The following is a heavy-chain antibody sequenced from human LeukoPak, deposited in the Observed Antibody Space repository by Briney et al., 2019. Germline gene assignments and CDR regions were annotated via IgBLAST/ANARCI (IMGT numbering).Heavy chain of an antibody. J-gene: IGHJ4*02. D-gene: IGHD3-10*01. CDR1: GYTFTSYY. V-gene: IGHV1-18*01. Sequence: ASVKVSCTASGYTFTSYYINWVRQAPGQGLEWMGWISAYNGITNYAQKLQDRVTMTTDTSTSTAYMELRSLRSDDTAVYYCARASAYGSGKEYYFDYWGQGTLVTVSS. CDR2: ISAYNGIT. CDR3: ARASAYGSGKEYYFDY.